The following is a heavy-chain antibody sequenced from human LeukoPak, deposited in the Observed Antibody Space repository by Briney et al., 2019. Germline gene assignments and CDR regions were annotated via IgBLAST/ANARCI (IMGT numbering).Heavy chain of an antibody. V-gene: IGHV3-7*01. CDR1: GFTFSSYW. D-gene: IGHD6-13*01. CDR3: ATPVGGIWSFDY. J-gene: IGHJ4*02. Sequence: GGSLRLSCTASGFTFSSYWMTWVRQAPGKGLEWVANIKQDGSEKYYVDSVKGRFTVSRDNAMNSLYLQMNSLRAEDTAVYFCATPVGGIWSFDYWGQGTLVTVSS. CDR2: IKQDGSEK.